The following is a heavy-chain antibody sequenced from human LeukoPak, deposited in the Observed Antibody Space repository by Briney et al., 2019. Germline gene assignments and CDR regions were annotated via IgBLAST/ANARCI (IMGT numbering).Heavy chain of an antibody. J-gene: IGHJ4*02. Sequence: SETLSLTCTVSGGSISSYYWSWIRQPAGKGLEWIGRIYTSGSTNYNPSLKSRVTMSVDTSKNQFSLKLSSVTAADTAVFYCAREVGYSSSWYGIYYFDYWGQGTLVTASS. CDR2: IYTSGST. V-gene: IGHV4-4*07. CDR3: AREVGYSSSWYGIYYFDY. D-gene: IGHD6-13*01. CDR1: GGSISSYY.